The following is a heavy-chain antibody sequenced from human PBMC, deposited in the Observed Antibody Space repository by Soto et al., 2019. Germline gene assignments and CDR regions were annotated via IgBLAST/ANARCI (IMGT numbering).Heavy chain of an antibody. CDR2: IIPIFGTA. J-gene: IGHJ6*02. CDR1: GGTFSSYA. V-gene: IGHV1-69*13. CDR3: AREAAVAGFYYYYYGMDV. Sequence: ASVKVSCKASGGTFSSYAISWVRQAPGQGLEWMGGIIPIFGTANYAQKFQGRVTITADESTSTAYMELSSLRSEDTAVYYCAREAAVAGFYYYYYGMDVWGQGTTVTVSS. D-gene: IGHD6-19*01.